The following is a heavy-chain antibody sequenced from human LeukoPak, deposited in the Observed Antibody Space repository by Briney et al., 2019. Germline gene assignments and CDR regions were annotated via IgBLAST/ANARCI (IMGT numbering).Heavy chain of an antibody. CDR3: ARALPNSGSYSPVDY. D-gene: IGHD3-10*01. CDR1: GGSFSGYY. CDR2: INHSGST. J-gene: IGHJ4*02. V-gene: IGHV4-34*01. Sequence: SETLSLTCAVYGGSFSGYYWSWIRQPPGKGLEWIGEINHSGSTNYNPSLKSRVTISVDTSKNQFSLKLSSVTAADTAVYYCARALPNSGSYSPVDYWGQGTLVTVSS.